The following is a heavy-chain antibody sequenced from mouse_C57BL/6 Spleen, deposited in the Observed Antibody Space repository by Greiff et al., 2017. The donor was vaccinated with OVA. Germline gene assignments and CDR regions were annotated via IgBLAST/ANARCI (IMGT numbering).Heavy chain of an antibody. CDR3: APYYYGSSWFAY. CDR2: IYPGDGDT. J-gene: IGHJ3*01. Sequence: QVQLQQSGPELVKPGASVKISCKASGYAFSSSWMNWVKQRPGKGLEWIGRIYPGDGDTNYNGKFKGKATLTADKSSSTAYMQLSSLTSEDSAVYVCAPYYYGSSWFAYWGQGTLVTVSA. V-gene: IGHV1-82*01. D-gene: IGHD1-1*01. CDR1: GYAFSSSW.